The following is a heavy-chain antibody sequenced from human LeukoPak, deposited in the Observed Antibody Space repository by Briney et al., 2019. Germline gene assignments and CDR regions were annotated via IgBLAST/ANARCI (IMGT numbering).Heavy chain of an antibody. CDR1: GGSISSSSYY. Sequence: SETLSLTCTVSGGSISSSSYYWGWIRQPQGKGVEWIEKINHSGSTNYNPSLKRRVTIAEKKSKNQFSLKLSSVTAADTAVYYCASNRGPRYFSGGSCSRGYYYYMDVWGEGTTVTVSS. V-gene: IGHV4-39*07. CDR2: INHSGST. D-gene: IGHD2-15*01. J-gene: IGHJ6*03. CDR3: ASNRGPRYFSGGSCSRGYYYYMDV.